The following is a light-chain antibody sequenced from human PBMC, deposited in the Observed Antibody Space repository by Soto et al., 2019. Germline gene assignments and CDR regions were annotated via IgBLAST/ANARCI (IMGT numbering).Light chain of an antibody. J-gene: IGKJ3*01. CDR1: QSVSSN. Sequence: EIVMTQSPATLSVSPGERATLSCRASQSVSSNLTWYQQKPGQAPRRLIYGASTRATGIPARLSGSGSGTDFTLTISSLQSEDLAVYYCQQVNSWPPFTFGPGTEVDI. CDR2: GAS. CDR3: QQVNSWPPFT. V-gene: IGKV3-15*01.